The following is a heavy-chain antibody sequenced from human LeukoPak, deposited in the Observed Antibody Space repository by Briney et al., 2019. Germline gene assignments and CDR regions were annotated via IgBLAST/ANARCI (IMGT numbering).Heavy chain of an antibody. Sequence: GGSLRLSCAASGFTFSSYSMNWVRQAPGKGLEWVSSINSSSHTYYADSLRGRFTISRDNAKNSLYLQMNSLRAEDTAVYHCARTSTGFDYWGQGTLVTVSS. CDR3: ARTSTGFDY. D-gene: IGHD2-8*02. CDR2: INSSSHT. CDR1: GFTFSSYS. J-gene: IGHJ4*02. V-gene: IGHV3-21*01.